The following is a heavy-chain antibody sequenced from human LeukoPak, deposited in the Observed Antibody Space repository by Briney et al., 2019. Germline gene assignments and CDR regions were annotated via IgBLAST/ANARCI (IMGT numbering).Heavy chain of an antibody. J-gene: IGHJ4*02. CDR2: FDPEDGET. Sequence: ASVKVSCKVSGYTLIDLSMHWVRQAPGKGLEWMGGFDPEDGETIYAQKFQGRVTVTEDTSTDTAYMELSSLRSEDTAVYYCATVATIFGVVIDYWGQGTLVTVSS. CDR3: ATVATIFGVVIDY. CDR1: GYTLIDLS. D-gene: IGHD3-3*01. V-gene: IGHV1-24*01.